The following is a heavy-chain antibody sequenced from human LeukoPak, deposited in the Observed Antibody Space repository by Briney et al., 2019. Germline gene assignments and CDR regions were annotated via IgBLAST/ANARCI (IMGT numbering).Heavy chain of an antibody. Sequence: GGSLRLSCAASGFTFSSYWMHWVSQAPGKGLVWVSRIHSDWSSASYAESVKGRLTISRDNAKNTLYLQMNSLRAEDTAVYYCAREGGSTSLGATGYWGQGTLVTVSS. V-gene: IGHV3-74*01. D-gene: IGHD1-26*01. CDR1: GFTFSSYW. CDR2: IHSDWSSA. J-gene: IGHJ4*02. CDR3: AREGGSTSLGATGY.